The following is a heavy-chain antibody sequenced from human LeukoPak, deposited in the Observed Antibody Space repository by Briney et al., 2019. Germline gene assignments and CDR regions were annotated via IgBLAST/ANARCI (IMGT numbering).Heavy chain of an antibody. CDR3: ARGADTGYSSDY. CDR1: GFTFSSSA. V-gene: IGHV3-74*01. D-gene: IGHD3-9*01. Sequence: GGSLRLSCAASGFTFSSSAMSWVRQAPGKGLVWVSRINSDGRSTSYADSVKGRFTISRDNAKNTLYLQMNSLRAEDTAVYYCARGADTGYSSDYWGQGTLVTVSS. J-gene: IGHJ4*02. CDR2: INSDGRST.